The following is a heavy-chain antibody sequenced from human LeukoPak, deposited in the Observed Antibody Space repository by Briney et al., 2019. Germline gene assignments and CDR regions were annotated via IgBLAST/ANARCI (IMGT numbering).Heavy chain of an antibody. D-gene: IGHD1-26*01. CDR3: ARDAVGATLVDS. Sequence: ASVRVSCKASGYTFTGYYTHWVRQAPGQGLEWMGWINPNSGGTNYAQTFQSRVTITRDTSISTAYMELCRLRYDDTPVYYCARDAVGATLVDSWGQGTLVTVSS. CDR2: INPNSGGT. J-gene: IGHJ4*02. V-gene: IGHV1-2*02. CDR1: GYTFTGYY.